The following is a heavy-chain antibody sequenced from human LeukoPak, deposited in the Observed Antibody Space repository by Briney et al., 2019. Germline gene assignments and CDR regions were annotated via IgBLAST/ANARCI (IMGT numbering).Heavy chain of an antibody. CDR1: GGSISSSSYY. CDR2: IYYSGST. CDR3: ARSDSSGYYYHDY. Sequence: SETLSLTCTVSGGSISSSSYYWGWIRQPPGKGLEWIGSIYYSGSTYYNPSLKSRVTISVDTSKNQFSLKLSSVTAADTAVYYCARSDSSGYYYHDYWGQGTLVTVSS. J-gene: IGHJ4*02. V-gene: IGHV4-39*07. D-gene: IGHD3-22*01.